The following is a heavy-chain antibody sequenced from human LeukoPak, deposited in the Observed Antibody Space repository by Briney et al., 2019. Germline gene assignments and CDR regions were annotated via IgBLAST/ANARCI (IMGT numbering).Heavy chain of an antibody. Sequence: PGGSLRLSCAASGFTFSDYSMHWVRQAPGKGLEWVSCISSTSSYIYYADSVRGRFTISRDNAKNSLYLQMNSLRAEDTAVYYCARVVPGPGPVVHLLSGYDSYGMDVWGQGTTVTVSS. CDR2: ISSTSSYI. CDR3: ARVVPGPGPVVHLLSGYDSYGMDV. CDR1: GFTFSDYS. V-gene: IGHV3-21*01. J-gene: IGHJ6*02. D-gene: IGHD5-12*01.